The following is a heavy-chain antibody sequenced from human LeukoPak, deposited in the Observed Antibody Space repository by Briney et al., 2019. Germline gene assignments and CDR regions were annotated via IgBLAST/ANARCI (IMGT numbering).Heavy chain of an antibody. CDR3: VNQISAWVY. Sequence: GGSLRLSCSAFGFTFSDLAMHWVRQAPGKGLEYVSGITRNGDRKFYADCVKGRFTISRDNSKNTLYLQMSSLNPEDTSVYYCVNQISAWVYWGQGTLVTVSS. CDR2: ITRNGDRK. D-gene: IGHD6-19*01. CDR1: GFTFSDLA. V-gene: IGHV3-64D*06. J-gene: IGHJ4*02.